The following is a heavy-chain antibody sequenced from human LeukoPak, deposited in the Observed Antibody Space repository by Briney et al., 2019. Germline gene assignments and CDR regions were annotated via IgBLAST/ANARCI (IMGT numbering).Heavy chain of an antibody. J-gene: IGHJ4*02. CDR3: AKDGYGSGSYSQYFDY. D-gene: IGHD3-10*01. V-gene: IGHV3-23*01. CDR1: GFSFSNHP. Sequence: HPGGCLRLSCAASGFSFSNHPMSWVRQAPGKGLEWVSAITGSRADTFYADSVKGRFSISRDNSKNTLYMQMYSLRAEDTAKYYCAKDGYGSGSYSQYFDYWGQGTLVTVSS. CDR2: ITGSRADT.